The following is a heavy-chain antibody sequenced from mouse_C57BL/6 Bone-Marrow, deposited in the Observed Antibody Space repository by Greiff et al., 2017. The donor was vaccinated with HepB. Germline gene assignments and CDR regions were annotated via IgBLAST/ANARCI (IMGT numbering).Heavy chain of an antibody. Sequence: EVHLVESGPGLVKPSQSLSLTCSVTGYSITSGYYWNWIRQFPGNKLEWMGYISYDGSNNYNPSLKNRISITRDTSKNQFFLKLNSVTTEDTATYYCARESYYGSSLFAYWGQGTLVTVSA. J-gene: IGHJ3*01. V-gene: IGHV3-6*01. CDR1: GYSITSGYY. CDR2: ISYDGSN. CDR3: ARESYYGSSLFAY. D-gene: IGHD1-1*01.